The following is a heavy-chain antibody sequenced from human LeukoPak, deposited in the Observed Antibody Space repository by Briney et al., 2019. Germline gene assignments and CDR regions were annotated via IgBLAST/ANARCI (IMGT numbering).Heavy chain of an antibody. CDR3: AKELTTRDFFDY. D-gene: IGHD4-17*01. J-gene: IGHJ4*02. CDR1: GFTFSNYA. Sequence: GGSLRLSCAASGFTFSNYAMTWVRRAPGKGPEWVSRISVSGGSTYYADSVEGRFTISRDNSKNTLYLQMNSLRAEDTAVYYCAKELTTRDFFDYWGQGTLVSVSS. CDR2: ISVSGGST. V-gene: IGHV3-23*01.